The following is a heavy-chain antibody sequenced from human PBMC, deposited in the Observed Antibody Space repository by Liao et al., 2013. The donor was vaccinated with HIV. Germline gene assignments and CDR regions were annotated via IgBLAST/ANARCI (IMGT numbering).Heavy chain of an antibody. Sequence: QVQLQESGPGLVKPSETLSLTCTVSGVSMSTFCLTWIRHPAGKELEWIGRVCSSGTTNYNPSLKSRLTMSVDTSKNQFSLKLTSVTAADTAVYYCAARITISGVAIPHALDVWGQGTMVAVSS. CDR2: VCSSGTT. D-gene: IGHD3-3*01. CDR3: AARITISGVAIPHALDV. V-gene: IGHV4-4*07. J-gene: IGHJ3*01. CDR1: GVSMSTFC.